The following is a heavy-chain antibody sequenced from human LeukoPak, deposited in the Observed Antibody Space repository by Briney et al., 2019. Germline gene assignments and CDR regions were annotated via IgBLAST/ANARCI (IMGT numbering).Heavy chain of an antibody. J-gene: IGHJ4*02. CDR2: INWNGVST. CDR3: ARGLAYYYDSSGYYYESYFDY. Sequence: GRSLRLSCAVAAPTFDDFGMRWVRPAPGRGREWVSGINWNGVSTGYADSVKSRFTISRDNAKNSLYLQMNSLRAEDTALYYCARGLAYYYDSSGYYYESYFDYWGQGTLVTVSS. CDR1: APTFDDFG. V-gene: IGHV3-20*04. D-gene: IGHD3-22*01.